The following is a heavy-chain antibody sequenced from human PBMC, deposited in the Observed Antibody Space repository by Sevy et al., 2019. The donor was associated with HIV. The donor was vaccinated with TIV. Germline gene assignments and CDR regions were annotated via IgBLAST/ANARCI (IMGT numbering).Heavy chain of an antibody. CDR3: ARDGVVVSLFDS. V-gene: IGHV3-48*01. D-gene: IGHD2-15*01. J-gene: IGHJ5*01. CDR2: IGSSGSTI. Sequence: GGSLRLSCAASEFTFSTCNMNWVRQAPGKGLEWLSYIGSSGSTIYYADSVKGRFTISRDNAKNSLYLQMNSLRAEDTAVYYCARDGVVVSLFDSWGQGALVTV. CDR1: EFTFSTCN.